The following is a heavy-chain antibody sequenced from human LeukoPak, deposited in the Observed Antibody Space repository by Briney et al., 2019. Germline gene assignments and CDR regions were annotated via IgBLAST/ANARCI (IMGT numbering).Heavy chain of an antibody. Sequence: SQTLSLTCAVSGGSISSGGYSWSWIRQPPGKGLEWIGYIYYSGSTNYNPSLKSRVTISVDTSKNQFSLKLSSVTAADTAVYYCARDGHSSGLDAFDIWGQGTMVTVSP. CDR3: ARDGHSSGLDAFDI. CDR1: GGSISSGGYS. V-gene: IGHV4-61*08. D-gene: IGHD6-19*01. J-gene: IGHJ3*02. CDR2: IYYSGST.